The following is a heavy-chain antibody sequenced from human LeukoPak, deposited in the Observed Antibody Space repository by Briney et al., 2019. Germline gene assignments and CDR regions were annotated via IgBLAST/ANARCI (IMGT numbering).Heavy chain of an antibody. CDR3: ARESEFDATGYLY. V-gene: IGHV4-39*02. CDR2: IYYSGNT. J-gene: IGHJ4*02. D-gene: IGHD3-9*01. Sequence: SETLSLTCAVSGDSISTSNSYWGWIRRPPGKGLEWVGSIYYSGNTYYNPSLKSRVTISVDTSKNQFSVKLSSVTAADTAVYYCARESEFDATGYLYWGQGILVTVSS. CDR1: GDSISTSNSY.